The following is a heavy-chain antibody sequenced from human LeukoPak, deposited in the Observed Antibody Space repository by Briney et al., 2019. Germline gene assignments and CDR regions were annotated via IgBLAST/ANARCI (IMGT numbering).Heavy chain of an antibody. J-gene: IGHJ4*02. V-gene: IGHV3-49*04. CDR2: IRSKAYGGTT. CDR1: GFTFGDYA. D-gene: IGHD2-15*01. CDR3: TGSYCSGGSCYLVADY. Sequence: PGGSLRLSCTASGFTFGDYAMSWVRQAPGKGLEWVGFIRSKAYGGTTEYAASVKGRFTISRDDSKSIAYLQMNSLKTEDTAVYYCTGSYCSGGSCYLVADYWGQGTLVTVSS.